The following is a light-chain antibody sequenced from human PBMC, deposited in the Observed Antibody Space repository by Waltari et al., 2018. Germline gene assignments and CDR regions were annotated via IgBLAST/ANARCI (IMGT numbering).Light chain of an antibody. V-gene: IGKV3-20*01. CDR1: QSVNGNY. CDR3: QQYGTTPTT. CDR2: GSS. J-gene: IGKJ1*01. Sequence: DIVLTQSPGTLSLSPGETATLSCRASQSVNGNYLAWYQQKPGQPPRLLIYGSSSRATGIPDRFSGSGSGTDFTLTIIRLEPEDFAVYYCQQYGTTPTTFGQGTKVEI.